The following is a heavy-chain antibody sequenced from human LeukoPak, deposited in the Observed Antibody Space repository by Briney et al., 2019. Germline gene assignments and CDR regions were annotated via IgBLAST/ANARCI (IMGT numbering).Heavy chain of an antibody. V-gene: IGHV3-33*01. Sequence: PGRSLRLSCAASGFTFSAYGIHWVRQAPGKGLEWVAVIWYDGSNKYYADSVKGRFTISRDNSKNTLYLQMNSLRAEDTAVYYCARIGYSSSSFDFWGQGTLVTVSS. D-gene: IGHD6-6*01. CDR2: IWYDGSNK. CDR1: GFTFSAYG. CDR3: ARIGYSSSSFDF. J-gene: IGHJ4*02.